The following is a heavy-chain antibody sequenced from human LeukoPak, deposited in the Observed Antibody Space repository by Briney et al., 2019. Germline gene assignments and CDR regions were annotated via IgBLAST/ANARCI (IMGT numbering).Heavy chain of an antibody. CDR1: VDTFNIYG. V-gene: IGHV1-69*06. D-gene: IGHD3-22*01. CDR2: VIPVFGTT. CDR3: ARQTYYYDSGAYYPGYLNH. J-gene: IGHJ1*01. Sequence: GASVTVSCKASVDTFNIYGISWVRQAPGQGLEWMGRVIPVFGTTNYAQNFQGRVTITADKSTSTAYMELSSLRSEDTAMYYCARQTYYYDSGAYYPGYLNHWGQGTLVIVSS.